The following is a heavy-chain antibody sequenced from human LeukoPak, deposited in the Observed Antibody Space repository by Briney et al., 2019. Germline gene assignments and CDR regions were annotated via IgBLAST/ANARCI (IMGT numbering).Heavy chain of an antibody. J-gene: IGHJ4*02. V-gene: IGHV3-21*01. CDR2: ISSSSSYI. CDR1: GFTFSSYS. D-gene: IGHD3-16*01. CDR3: ASQPTDGGAPHEDY. Sequence: GGSLRLSCAASGFTFSSYSMNWVRQAPGKGLEWVSSISSSSSYIYYADSVKGRFTISRDNAKNSLYLQMNSLRAEDTAVYYCASQPTDGGAPHEDYWGQGTLVTVSS.